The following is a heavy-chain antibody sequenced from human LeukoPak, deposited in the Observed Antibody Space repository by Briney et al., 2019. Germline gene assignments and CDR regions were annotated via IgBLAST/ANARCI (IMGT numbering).Heavy chain of an antibody. CDR3: AKDRVPDSSSWCPPYFFDY. Sequence: GGSLRLSCAVSGFTFRNSATSWVGRCPGKGLGWVSAISGSAGSTYYADAVKGRCTISRASSTTTPYLQMSSLRAEGTAVYYCAKDRVPDSSSWCPPYFFDYGGQGTLVTASS. CDR2: ISGSAGST. D-gene: IGHD6-13*01. CDR1: GFTFRNSA. V-gene: IGHV3-23*01. J-gene: IGHJ4*02.